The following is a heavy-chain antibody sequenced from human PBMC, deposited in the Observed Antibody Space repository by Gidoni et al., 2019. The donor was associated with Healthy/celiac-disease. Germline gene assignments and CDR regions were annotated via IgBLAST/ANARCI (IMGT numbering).Heavy chain of an antibody. CDR1: GFPFSSYG. V-gene: IGHV3-30*18. Sequence: QVQLVESGGGVVQPGRSLRLSCSAPGFPFSSYGMHWVRQAPGKGLEWVAVISYDGSNKYYADSVKGRFTISRDNSKNTLYLQMNSLRAEDTAVYYCAKDLARYCSGGSCYSIDYWGQGTLVTVSS. CDR3: AKDLARYCSGGSCYSIDY. CDR2: ISYDGSNK. D-gene: IGHD2-15*01. J-gene: IGHJ4*02.